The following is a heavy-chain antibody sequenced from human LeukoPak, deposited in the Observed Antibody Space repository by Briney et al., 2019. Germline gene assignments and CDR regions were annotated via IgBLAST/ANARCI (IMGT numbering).Heavy chain of an antibody. V-gene: IGHV3-74*01. CDR2: INSDGSST. J-gene: IGHJ4*02. Sequence: PGGSLRLSCAASGFTFSSYWMHWVRQAPGKGLVWVSRINSDGSSTSYADSVKGRFTISRDNAKNTLYLQMNSLRAEDTAVYYCAREGWWDGYNRHGQYYFDYWGQGTLVTVSS. D-gene: IGHD5-24*01. CDR1: GFTFSSYW. CDR3: AREGWWDGYNRHGQYYFDY.